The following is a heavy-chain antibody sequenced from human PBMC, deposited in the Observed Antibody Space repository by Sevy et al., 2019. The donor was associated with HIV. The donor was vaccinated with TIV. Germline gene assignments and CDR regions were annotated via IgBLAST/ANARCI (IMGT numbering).Heavy chain of an antibody. CDR1: GGSISSYY. CDR2: IYYSGST. J-gene: IGHJ4*02. D-gene: IGHD6-19*01. Sequence: SETLSLTCTVSGGSISSYYWSWIRQPPGKGLEWIGYIYYSGSTNYNPSLKSRVTISVDTSKNQFPLKLNSVTAADTAVYFCARGGWEDFDYWGQGTQVTVSS. V-gene: IGHV4-59*01. CDR3: ARGGWEDFDY.